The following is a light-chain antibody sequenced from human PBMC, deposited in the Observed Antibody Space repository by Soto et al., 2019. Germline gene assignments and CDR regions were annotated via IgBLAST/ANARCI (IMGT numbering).Light chain of an antibody. CDR2: KAS. J-gene: IGKJ1*01. CDR1: QSISSW. CDR3: QQYSAYWT. Sequence: DIQMTQSPSTLSASVGDRVTITCRASQSISSWLAWYQQKPGEAPKVLIYKASNLERGVPSRFSGSGSGTEFTLTISRLQTDDFETYYCQQYSAYWTFGQGTKVEIK. V-gene: IGKV1-5*03.